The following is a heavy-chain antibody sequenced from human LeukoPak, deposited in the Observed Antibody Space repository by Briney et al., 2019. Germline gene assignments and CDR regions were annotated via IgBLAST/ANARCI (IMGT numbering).Heavy chain of an antibody. Sequence: GGSLRLSCAASGFTFSDYWMIWVRQAPGKGLEWVGNIKQDGSEKRYADSVRGRFSISRDNAQTSLYLQMNSLRAEDTAVYYCARASDPWLQLTWGQGTLVTVSS. D-gene: IGHD5-24*01. CDR1: GFTFSDYW. V-gene: IGHV3-7*05. J-gene: IGHJ5*02. CDR3: ARASDPWLQLT. CDR2: IKQDGSEK.